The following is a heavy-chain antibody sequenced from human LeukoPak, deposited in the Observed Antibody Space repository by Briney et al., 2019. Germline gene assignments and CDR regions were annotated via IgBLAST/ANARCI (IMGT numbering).Heavy chain of an antibody. Sequence: GGSLRLSCTASGFTFGDYAMSWVRQAPGKGLEWVGFIRSKAYGGTTEYAASVKGRFTISRDDSKSIAYLQMNSLKTEDTAVYYCTRVQSMVVNHWGQGTLVTVSS. CDR3: TRVQSMVVNH. V-gene: IGHV3-49*04. CDR2: IRSKAYGGTT. D-gene: IGHD2-15*01. J-gene: IGHJ4*02. CDR1: GFTFGDYA.